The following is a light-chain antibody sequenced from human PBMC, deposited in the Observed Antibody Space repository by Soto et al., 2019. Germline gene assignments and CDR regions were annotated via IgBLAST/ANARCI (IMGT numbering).Light chain of an antibody. V-gene: IGKV1-5*03. J-gene: IGKJ1*01. CDR1: QSISSW. Sequence: DIQMTQSPSTLSASLVERVTIXCRASQSISSWLAWYHQKPPKAAKLLIYKASTLKSGGPSTFSGSRAGTEFTLTISSLQPADYATYYCQHYNSYSEAFGQGTKVDIK. CDR3: QHYNSYSEA. CDR2: KAS.